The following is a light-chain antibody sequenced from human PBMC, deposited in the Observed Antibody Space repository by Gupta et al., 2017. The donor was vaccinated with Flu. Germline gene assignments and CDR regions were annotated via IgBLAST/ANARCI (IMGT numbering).Light chain of an antibody. CDR2: EVN. J-gene: IGLJ2*01. CDR3: CSYEVIRDSQL. CDR1: SSDVGGYNL. Sequence: SALSPPASVSASPGQSITISCTGTSSDVGGYNLVSWYQQYPGKAPKLLSYEVNKRPPGVSDRFSGSKSGNTASLTISGLQSEDEADYYCCSYEVIRDSQLFGGGTKLTVL. V-gene: IGLV2-23*02.